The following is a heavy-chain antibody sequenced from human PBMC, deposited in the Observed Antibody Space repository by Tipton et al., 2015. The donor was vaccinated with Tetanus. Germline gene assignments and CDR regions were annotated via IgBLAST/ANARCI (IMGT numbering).Heavy chain of an antibody. J-gene: IGHJ6*02. Sequence: GLVKPSQTLSLTCAISGDSVSSNSAAWNWIRQSPSRGLEWLGRTYYRSKWYTDYAVSVKSRITINPDTSKNQFSLKLSSVTAADTAVYYCARSEVVRGVIIGDIWEGQYYYYYYGMDVWGQGTTVTVSS. CDR2: TYYRSKWYT. CDR1: GDSVSSNSAA. V-gene: IGHV6-1*01. CDR3: ARSEVVRGVIIGDIWEGQYYYYYYGMDV. D-gene: IGHD3-10*01.